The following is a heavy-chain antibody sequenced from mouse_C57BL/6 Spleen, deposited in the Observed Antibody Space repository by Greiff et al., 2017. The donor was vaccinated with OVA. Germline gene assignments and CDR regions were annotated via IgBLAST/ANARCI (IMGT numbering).Heavy chain of an antibody. V-gene: IGHV1-42*01. CDR3: ARDYYGSSRFDY. D-gene: IGHD1-1*01. CDR1: GYSFTGYY. Sequence: QLQQSGPELVKPGASVKISCKASGYSFTGYYMNWVKQSPEKSLEWIGEINPSTGGTTYNQKFKAKATLTVDKSSSTAYMQLKSLTSEDSAVYYCARDYYGSSRFDYWGQGTTLTVSS. CDR2: INPSTGGT. J-gene: IGHJ2*01.